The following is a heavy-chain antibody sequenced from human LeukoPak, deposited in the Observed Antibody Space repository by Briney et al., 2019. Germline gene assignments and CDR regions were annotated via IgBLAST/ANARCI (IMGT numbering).Heavy chain of an antibody. CDR1: GGTFSSYA. Sequence: GASVKVSCKASGGTFSSYAISWVRQATGQGLEWMGWMNPNSGNTGYAQKFQGRVTMTRNTSISTAYMELSSLRSEDTAVYYCARGPSGSYFRYYGMDVWGQGTTVTVSS. CDR3: ARGPSGSYFRYYGMDV. CDR2: MNPNSGNT. J-gene: IGHJ6*02. V-gene: IGHV1-8*02. D-gene: IGHD1-26*01.